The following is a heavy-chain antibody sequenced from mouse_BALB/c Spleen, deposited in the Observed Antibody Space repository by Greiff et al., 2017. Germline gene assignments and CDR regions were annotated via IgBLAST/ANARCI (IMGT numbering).Heavy chain of an antibody. D-gene: IGHD1-1*01. CDR1: GYTFTDYA. Sequence: VQLQQSGPELVRPGVSVKISCKGSGYTFTDYAMHWVKQSHAKSLEWIGVISTYYGNTNYNQKFKGKATMTVDKSSSTAYMELARLTSEDSAIYYCASDYGSSYWYFDVWGAGTTVTVSS. J-gene: IGHJ1*01. CDR3: ASDYGSSYWYFDV. V-gene: IGHV1-67*01. CDR2: ISTYYGNT.